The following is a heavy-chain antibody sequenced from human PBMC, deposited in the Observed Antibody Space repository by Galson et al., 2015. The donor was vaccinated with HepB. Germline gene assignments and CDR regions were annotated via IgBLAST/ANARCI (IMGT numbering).Heavy chain of an antibody. D-gene: IGHD2-2*01. CDR1: GGTFSSYA. V-gene: IGHV1-69*13. CDR2: IIPIFGTA. J-gene: IGHJ4*02. CDR3: ARTLPALTYYLDY. Sequence: SVKVSCKASGGTFSSYAISWVRQAPGQGLEWMGGIIPIFGTANYAQKFQGRVTITADESTSTAYMELSSLRSEDTAVYYCARTLPALTYYLDYWGQGTLVTVSS.